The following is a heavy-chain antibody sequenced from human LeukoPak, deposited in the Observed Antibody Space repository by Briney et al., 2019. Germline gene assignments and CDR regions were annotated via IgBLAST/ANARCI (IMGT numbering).Heavy chain of an antibody. CDR1: GFTFSDSW. Sequence: PGGSLRLSCRASGFTFSDSWMSWVRQAPGKGPEWVSYISSSSSATYYADSVKGRFTISRDNAKNSLYLQMNSLRAEDTAVYYCARCSGGSCDSGFDYWGQGTLVTVSS. CDR3: ARCSGGSCDSGFDY. J-gene: IGHJ4*02. V-gene: IGHV3-48*04. D-gene: IGHD2-15*01. CDR2: ISSSSSAT.